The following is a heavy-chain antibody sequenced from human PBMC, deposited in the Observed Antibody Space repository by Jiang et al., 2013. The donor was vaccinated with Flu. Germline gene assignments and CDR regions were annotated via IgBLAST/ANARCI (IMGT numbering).Heavy chain of an antibody. Sequence: VQLLESGGGLVQPGGSLRLSCAASGFTFSSYAMSWVRQAPGKGLEWVSAISGSGGSTYYADSVKGRFTISRDNSKNTLYLQMNSLRAEDTAVYYCAKPFSFALGYCSSTSCYYFDYWGQGTLVTVSS. CDR1: GFTFSSYA. CDR2: ISGSGGST. D-gene: IGHD2-2*01. J-gene: IGHJ4*02. CDR3: AKPFSFALGYCSSTSCYYFDY. V-gene: IGHV3-23*01.